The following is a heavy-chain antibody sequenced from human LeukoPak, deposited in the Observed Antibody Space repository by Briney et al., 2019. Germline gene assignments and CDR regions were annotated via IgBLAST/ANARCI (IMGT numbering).Heavy chain of an antibody. CDR1: GGSISTSNYY. CDR2: IYYSGST. D-gene: IGHD5-24*01. CDR3: ARLRRDGFSYYFDY. J-gene: IGHJ4*02. Sequence: SETLSLTCTVSGGSISTSNYYWGWIRQPPGKGLEWIGNIYYSGSTYYNPSLKSRVTISVDTSKNLFSLNLNSVTATDTAVYYCARLRRDGFSYYFDYWGQGTLATVSS. V-gene: IGHV4-39*01.